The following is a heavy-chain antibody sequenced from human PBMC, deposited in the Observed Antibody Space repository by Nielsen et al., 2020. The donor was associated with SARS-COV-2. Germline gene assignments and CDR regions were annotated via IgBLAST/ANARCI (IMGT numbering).Heavy chain of an antibody. CDR3: AKVDDYYGMDV. V-gene: IGHV3-33*06. CDR1: GFTFSNYA. CDR2: IWFDGSNK. Sequence: GGSLRLSCAASGFTFSNYAMHWVRQAPGKGLECVALIWFDGSNKFYADSVKGRFTISRDNSKNTLYMQMNSLRAEDTAVYYCAKVDDYYGMDVWGQGTTVTVSS. D-gene: IGHD3-9*01. J-gene: IGHJ6*02.